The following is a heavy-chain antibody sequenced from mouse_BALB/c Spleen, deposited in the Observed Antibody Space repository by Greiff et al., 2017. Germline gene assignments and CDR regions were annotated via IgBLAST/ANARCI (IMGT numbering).Heavy chain of an antibody. CDR1: GYSITSGYY. Sequence: EVQLQQSGPGLVKPSQSLSLTCSVTGYSITSGYYWNWIRQFPGNKLEWMGYISYDGSNNYNPSLKNRISITRDTSKNQFFLKLNSVTTEDTATYYCAREGVAGFAYWGQGTLVTVSA. V-gene: IGHV3-6*02. CDR2: ISYDGSN. J-gene: IGHJ3*01. CDR3: AREGVAGFAY.